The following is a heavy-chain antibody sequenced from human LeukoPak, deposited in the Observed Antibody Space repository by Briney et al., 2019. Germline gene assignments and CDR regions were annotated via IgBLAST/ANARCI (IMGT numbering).Heavy chain of an antibody. Sequence: PSETLSLTCTVSGGSISSYYWSWIRQPPGKGLEWIGYIYYSGSTNYNPSLKSRVTISVDTSKSQFSLNLTSVTAADTAVYYCARAQYGNYAGFDYWGQGTLVTVSS. J-gene: IGHJ4*02. CDR2: IYYSGST. CDR1: GGSISSYY. D-gene: IGHD1-7*01. V-gene: IGHV4-59*01. CDR3: ARAQYGNYAGFDY.